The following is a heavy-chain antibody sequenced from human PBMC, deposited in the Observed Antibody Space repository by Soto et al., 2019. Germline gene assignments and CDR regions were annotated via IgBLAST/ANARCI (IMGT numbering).Heavy chain of an antibody. CDR3: ARLYNWNYYGDY. CDR2: IYYSGGT. Sequence: PSETLSLTCTVSGGSISISNYYWGWIRQPPGKGLEWIGSIYYSGGTYYSPSLKSRVTISVDTSKNQFSLKLGSVTAADTAVYYCARLYNWNYYGDYWGQGILVTVSS. V-gene: IGHV4-39*01. J-gene: IGHJ4*02. D-gene: IGHD1-7*01. CDR1: GGSISISNYY.